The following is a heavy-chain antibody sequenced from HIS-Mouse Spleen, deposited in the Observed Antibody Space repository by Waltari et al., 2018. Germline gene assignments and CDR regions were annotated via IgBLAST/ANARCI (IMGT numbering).Heavy chain of an antibody. CDR2: IYSGGST. D-gene: IGHD2-21*01. J-gene: IGHJ4*02. CDR1: GFTVSSNY. CDR3: EREGSRYSHDY. Sequence: EVQLVESGGGLVQPGGSLRLSCAASGFTVSSNYMSWVRQAPGKGLEWVSVIYSGGSTYYADSAKGRFTISRDNSKNTLYLQMNSLRAEDTAVYYCEREGSRYSHDYWGQGTLVTVSS. V-gene: IGHV3-66*01.